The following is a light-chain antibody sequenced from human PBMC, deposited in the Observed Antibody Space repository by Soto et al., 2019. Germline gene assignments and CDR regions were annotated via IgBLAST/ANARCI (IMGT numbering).Light chain of an antibody. J-gene: IGKJ4*01. CDR1: QDIRNY. CDR2: DAS. V-gene: IGKV1-33*01. Sequence: DIQMTQSPSSLSASVGDRVTITCQASQDIRNYLNWYQQKPGKAPKLLIFDASNLETGVPSRFSGSRSGTDFTFTISSLQPEDIATYYCQQYDNLPLTFGGGTKVEIK. CDR3: QQYDNLPLT.